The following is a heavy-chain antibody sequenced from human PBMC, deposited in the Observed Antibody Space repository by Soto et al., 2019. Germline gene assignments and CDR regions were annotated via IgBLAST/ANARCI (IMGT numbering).Heavy chain of an antibody. D-gene: IGHD3-3*01. CDR1: GYTFTSYA. CDR3: ARDRVTIFGVVLYGMDV. V-gene: IGHV1-3*01. J-gene: IGHJ6*02. CDR2: INAGNGNT. Sequence: ASVKVSSKASGYTFTSYAMHWLRQAPGQRLEWMGWINAGNGNTKYSQKFQGRVTITRDTSASTAYMELSSLRSEDTAVYYCARDRVTIFGVVLYGMDVWGQGTTVTVSS.